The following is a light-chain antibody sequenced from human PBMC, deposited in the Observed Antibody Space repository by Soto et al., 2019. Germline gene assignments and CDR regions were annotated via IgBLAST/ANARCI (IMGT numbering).Light chain of an antibody. V-gene: IGKV3-11*01. J-gene: IGKJ1*01. Sequence: EVVLPQSPSTMSLYPGEGATLSCRASQSVSTYLAWYQKKPGQAPRLLIFEASERATGIPDRISGSGSGTDFTLTISSLEPEDFAVYYCQQRGHWPRTFGQGTKVEMK. CDR2: EAS. CDR3: QQRGHWPRT. CDR1: QSVSTY.